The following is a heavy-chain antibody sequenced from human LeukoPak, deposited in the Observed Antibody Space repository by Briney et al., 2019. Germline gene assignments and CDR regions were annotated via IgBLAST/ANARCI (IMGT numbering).Heavy chain of an antibody. D-gene: IGHD3-22*01. CDR1: GFTFSSYG. Sequence: GGSLRLSCAASGFTFSSYGMHWVRQAPGKGLEWVAFIRYDGSDENYADSVKGRFTISRDNSKNTLYLQMNSLRVDDTAMYYCAKERGRSWLLPDWYFDVWGRGTLVSVSS. V-gene: IGHV3-30*02. J-gene: IGHJ2*01. CDR3: AKERGRSWLLPDWYFDV. CDR2: IRYDGSDE.